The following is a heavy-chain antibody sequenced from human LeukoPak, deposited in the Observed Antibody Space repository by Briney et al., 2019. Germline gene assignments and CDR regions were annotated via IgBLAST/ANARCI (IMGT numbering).Heavy chain of an antibody. CDR1: GYTFTSYG. CDR2: ISAYNGNT. D-gene: IGHD1-7*01. V-gene: IGHV1-18*01. Sequence: GASVKVSCKASGYTFTSYGISWVRQAPGQGLEWMGWISAYNGNTNYAQKLQGRVTMTTDTSTSTAYMELRSLRSDDTAVYYCATDSPRVTGTSPFDYWGHGTLVTVSS. CDR3: ATDSPRVTGTSPFDY. J-gene: IGHJ4*01.